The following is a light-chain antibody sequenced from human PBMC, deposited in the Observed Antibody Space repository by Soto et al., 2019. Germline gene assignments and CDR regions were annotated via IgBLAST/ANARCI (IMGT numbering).Light chain of an antibody. J-gene: IGKJ5*01. Sequence: DIQMTQSPSTLSASVGDRVTITCRASQTISGWLAWYQQKPGKAPNLLIYRASSLQSEVPSRFSGSGFGTDFTLTISSLQPDDIATYYCQQYNSYPITFGQGTRLEIK. V-gene: IGKV1-5*03. CDR3: QQYNSYPIT. CDR2: RAS. CDR1: QTISGW.